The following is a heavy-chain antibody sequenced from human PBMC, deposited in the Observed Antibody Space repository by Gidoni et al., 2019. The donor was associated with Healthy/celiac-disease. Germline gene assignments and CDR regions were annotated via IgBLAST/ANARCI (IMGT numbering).Heavy chain of an antibody. J-gene: IGHJ2*01. D-gene: IGHD1-1*01. CDR3: ARDTGESPLHWYFDL. CDR2: ISSSSSYI. V-gene: IGHV3-21*01. Sequence: EVQLVESGGGLVKPGGSLRLSCAASGFTFSSYSMNWVRQAPGKGLEWVSSISSSSSYIYYADSVKGRFTISRDNAKNSLYLQMNSLRAEDTAVYYCARDTGESPLHWYFDLWGRGTLVTVSS. CDR1: GFTFSSYS.